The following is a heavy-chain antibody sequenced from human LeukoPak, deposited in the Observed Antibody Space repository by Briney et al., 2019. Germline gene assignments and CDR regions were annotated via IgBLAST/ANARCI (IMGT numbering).Heavy chain of an antibody. Sequence: GGSLRLSCAASGFTFSSYGMYWVRQAPGKGLEWVAVISYDGSNKYYVDSVKGRFTISRDTSKNTLYLQMNSLRADDTAIYYCARRAGEYSQPYDYWGQGTLVTVSS. J-gene: IGHJ4*02. CDR2: ISYDGSNK. CDR1: GFTFSSYG. D-gene: IGHD2/OR15-2a*01. V-gene: IGHV3-30*03. CDR3: ARRAGEYSQPYDY.